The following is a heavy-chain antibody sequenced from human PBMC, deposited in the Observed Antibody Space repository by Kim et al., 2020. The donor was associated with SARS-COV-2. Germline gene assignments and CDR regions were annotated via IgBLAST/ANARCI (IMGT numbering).Heavy chain of an antibody. CDR3: ARDLLSGRYASDI. Sequence: LSLTCAASGFTFSTYSMNWVRQAPGKGLEWVSYISSSSGTIFYADSVKGRFTISRDSAKNSLYLQMNSLRAEDSAVYYCARDLLSGRYASDIWGQGTMVTVSP. D-gene: IGHD1-26*01. V-gene: IGHV3-48*04. J-gene: IGHJ3*02. CDR1: GFTFSTYS. CDR2: ISSSSGTI.